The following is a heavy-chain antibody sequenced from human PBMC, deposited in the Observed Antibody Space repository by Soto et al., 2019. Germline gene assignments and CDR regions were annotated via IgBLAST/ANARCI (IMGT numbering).Heavy chain of an antibody. J-gene: IGHJ4*02. D-gene: IGHD6-6*01. V-gene: IGHV1-3*01. CDR2: INAGNGNT. CDR1: GYTFTSYA. CDR3: ARDRIEYSSSSTPFDY. Sequence: QVQLVQSGAEVKKPGASVKVSCKASGYTFTSYAMHWVRQAPGQRLEWMGWINAGNGNTKYSQKFQGRVTITRDTSASTAYMELSSLRSEDTAVYYCARDRIEYSSSSTPFDYWGQGTLVTVSS.